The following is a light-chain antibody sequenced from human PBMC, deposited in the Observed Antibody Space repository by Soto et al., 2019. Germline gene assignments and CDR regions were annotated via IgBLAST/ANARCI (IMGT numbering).Light chain of an antibody. CDR1: QSVNSH. J-gene: IGKJ4*01. CDR3: QQRTNWRLT. CDR2: DAS. V-gene: IGKV3-11*01. Sequence: EIVLTQSPATLSLSPGERATLSCRASQSVNSHLTWYQQKPGQAPRLLIYDASNRATGIPARFSGSGSGTDFTLTISSLEPGDVAVYFCQQRTNWRLTFGGGTKVEIK.